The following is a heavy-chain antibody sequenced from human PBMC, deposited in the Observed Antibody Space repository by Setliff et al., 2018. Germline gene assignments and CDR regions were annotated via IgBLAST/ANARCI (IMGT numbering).Heavy chain of an antibody. V-gene: IGHV3-72*01. CDR1: GFTFSAHY. J-gene: IGHJ4*02. D-gene: IGHD3-16*01. Sequence: GGSLRLSCAASGFTFSAHYMDWLRQAPGKGREWVGRITNKVNHYVTAYAASVQDRFTISRDDSKDSSFLQMNNLKTEATAVYYCVSAAAGLDIWSQKNVVTVSS. CDR2: ITNKVNHYVT. CDR3: VSAAAGLDI.